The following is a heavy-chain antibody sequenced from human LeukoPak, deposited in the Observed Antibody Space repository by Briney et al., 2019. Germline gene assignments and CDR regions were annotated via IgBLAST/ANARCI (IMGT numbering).Heavy chain of an antibody. CDR3: ARGWRSIVGATYAFDI. D-gene: IGHD1-26*01. Sequence: ASVKVSCKASGYTFTSYDIHWVRQATGQGLEWMGWMNPNSGNTGYAQKFQGRVTMTRNTSISTAYMELSSLRSEDTAVYYCARGWRSIVGATYAFDIWGQGTMVTVSS. V-gene: IGHV1-8*01. CDR2: MNPNSGNT. CDR1: GYTFTSYD. J-gene: IGHJ3*02.